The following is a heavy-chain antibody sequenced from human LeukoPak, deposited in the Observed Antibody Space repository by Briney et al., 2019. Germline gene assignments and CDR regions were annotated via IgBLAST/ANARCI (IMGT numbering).Heavy chain of an antibody. D-gene: IGHD3-10*01. Sequence: GGPLTLSCTPSGFTLSRYEMNGVRRAPGKGREWVSYISSSGSTIYYADAVKGRFTISRDNDKNSLYLQMNSLRAEDTAVYYFARDNYGSGSYVDYWGQGSLVTVSS. CDR3: ARDNYGSGSYVDY. V-gene: IGHV3-48*03. J-gene: IGHJ4*02. CDR1: GFTLSRYE. CDR2: ISSSGSTI.